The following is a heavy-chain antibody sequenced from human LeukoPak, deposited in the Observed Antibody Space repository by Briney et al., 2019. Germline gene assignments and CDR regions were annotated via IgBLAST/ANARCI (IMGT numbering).Heavy chain of an antibody. Sequence: SVKVSCKASGGTFSSYAMSWVRQAPGQGLEWMGAIIPIFGTANYAQKFQGRVTITADESTSTAYMELSSLRSEDTAVYYCARDQDRVHDYGDYDRMYYFDYWGQGTLVTVSS. CDR3: ARDQDRVHDYGDYDRMYYFDY. V-gene: IGHV1-69*13. J-gene: IGHJ4*02. D-gene: IGHD4-17*01. CDR2: IIPIFGTA. CDR1: GGTFSSYA.